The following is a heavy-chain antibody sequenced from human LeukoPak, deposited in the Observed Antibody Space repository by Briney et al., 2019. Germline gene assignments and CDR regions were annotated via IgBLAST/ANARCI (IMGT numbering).Heavy chain of an antibody. Sequence: GGSLRLSCAASGFSFDSFAMTWVRQAPGKGLEWVSGISGSGGSTYSADSVKGRFTISRDNFKNTVHLQMNSLRAEDTAVHYFAKDATPYYWGQGTLVTVSS. CDR2: ISGSGGST. J-gene: IGHJ4*02. D-gene: IGHD1-26*01. CDR3: AKDATPYY. V-gene: IGHV3-23*01. CDR1: GFSFDSFA.